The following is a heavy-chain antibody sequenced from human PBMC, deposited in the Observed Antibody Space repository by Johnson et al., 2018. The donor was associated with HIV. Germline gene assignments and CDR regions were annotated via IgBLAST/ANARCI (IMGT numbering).Heavy chain of an antibody. Sequence: VQLVESGGGLVKPGGSLRLSCAASGFPFSSYGMHWVRQAPGKGLEWVSAISGSGGSTYYADSVKGRFTISRDNSKNTLYLQMNSLRAEDTAVYYCARSVVVTAQSGIYAFDIWGQGTMVTVSS. J-gene: IGHJ3*02. CDR3: ARSVVVTAQSGIYAFDI. V-gene: IGHV3-23*04. CDR2: ISGSGGST. D-gene: IGHD2-21*02. CDR1: GFPFSSYG.